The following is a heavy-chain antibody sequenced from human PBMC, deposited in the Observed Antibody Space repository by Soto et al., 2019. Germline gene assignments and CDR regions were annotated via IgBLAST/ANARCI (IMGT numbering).Heavy chain of an antibody. J-gene: IGHJ4*02. CDR3: AKDRSTVFGVVTYYVDY. D-gene: IGHD3-3*01. CDR1: GFTFSNSA. Sequence: QVQLVESGVGVVQPGRSLRLSCAASGFTFSNSAMHCVRQTPDKGLEWVAFLSYDGSHNYYADSVKGRFTISRANSKNTLYLQMNSLRVEDTAVYYCAKDRSTVFGVVTYYVDYWGQGTLVTVSS. V-gene: IGHV3-30*18. CDR2: LSYDGSHN.